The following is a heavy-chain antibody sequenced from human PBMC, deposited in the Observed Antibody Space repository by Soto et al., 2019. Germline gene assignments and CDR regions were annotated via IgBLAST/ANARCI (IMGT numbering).Heavy chain of an antibody. CDR1: GDTFSSYA. J-gene: IGHJ6*02. V-gene: IGHV1-69*13. D-gene: IGHD3-22*01. CDR3: ARDGSGYRSRASPMDA. CDR2: IIPIFGTA. Sequence: SVKVSCKASGDTFSSYAISWVRQAPGQGLEWMGGIIPIFGTANYAQKFQGRVTITADESTSTAYMELSSLRSEDTAVYYCARDGSGYRSRASPMDAWGQGTTVTV.